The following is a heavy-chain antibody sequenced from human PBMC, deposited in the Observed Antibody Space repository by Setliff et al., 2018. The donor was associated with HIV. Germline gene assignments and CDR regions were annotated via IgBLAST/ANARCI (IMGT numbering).Heavy chain of an antibody. CDR2: NIAFNGKT. V-gene: IGHV1-18*01. J-gene: IGHJ4*02. Sequence: ASVKVSCKTSGYTFNSYGISWVRQAPGQGLEWVGLNIAFNGKTNSAPKFQGRVIMTTDTSTSTAHMELRSLRSDDTAIYYCARVIVDFDSSDFYYFDSWGQGTLVTVSS. D-gene: IGHD3-22*01. CDR1: GYTFNSYG. CDR3: ARVIVDFDSSDFYYFDS.